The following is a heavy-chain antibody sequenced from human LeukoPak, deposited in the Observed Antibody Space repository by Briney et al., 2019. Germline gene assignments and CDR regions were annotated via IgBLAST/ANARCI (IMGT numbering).Heavy chain of an antibody. CDR3: AKRGVVIRVILVGFHKEAYYFDS. CDR2: ISGSGGST. CDR1: GITLSNYG. Sequence: GGSLRVSCAVSGITLSNYGMSWVRQAPGKGLEWVAGISGSGGSTNYADSVKGRFTISRDNPKNTLYLQMNILRAEDTAVYFCAKRGVVIRVILVGFHKEAYYFDSWGQGALVTVSS. D-gene: IGHD3-22*01. V-gene: IGHV3-23*01. J-gene: IGHJ4*02.